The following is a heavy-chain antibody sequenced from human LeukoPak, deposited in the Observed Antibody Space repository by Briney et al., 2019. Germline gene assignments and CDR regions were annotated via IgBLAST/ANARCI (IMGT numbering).Heavy chain of an antibody. V-gene: IGHV3-23*01. J-gene: IGHJ4*02. CDR3: AKRAGGTPDY. Sequence: GGSLRLSCAASGFIFSNYAMTWVRQAPGKGLEWVSAIGGDGHSTDYADSVKGRFTISRDNSKNTLYLQMNSLRAEDTALYYCAKRAGGTPDYWGLGTLVTVSS. D-gene: IGHD1-26*01. CDR2: IGGDGHST. CDR1: GFIFSNYA.